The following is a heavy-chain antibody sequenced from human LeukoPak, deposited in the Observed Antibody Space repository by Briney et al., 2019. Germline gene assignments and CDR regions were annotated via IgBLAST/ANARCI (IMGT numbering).Heavy chain of an antibody. V-gene: IGHV3-11*04. D-gene: IGHD1-26*01. CDR3: ARVHSGSYWPRDFDY. J-gene: IGHJ4*02. Sequence: GGSLRLSCAASGFTFSDYYMSWIRQAPGKGLEWVSYISSSGSTIYYADSVKGRFTISRDNAKNSLHLQMNSLRAEDTAVYYCARVHSGSYWPRDFDYWGQGTLVTVSS. CDR2: ISSSGSTI. CDR1: GFTFSDYY.